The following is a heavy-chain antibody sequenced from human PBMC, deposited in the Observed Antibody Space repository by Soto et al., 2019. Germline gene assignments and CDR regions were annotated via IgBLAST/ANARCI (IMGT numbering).Heavy chain of an antibody. CDR3: ARHPRLRNYGMDV. Sequence: GESLKISCKGSGYSFTSYWISWVRQMPGKGLDLMGRIDPSDSYTNXXPSFQGHXXISAYKSISTXYLQWXILKASDNAXYYCARHPRLRNYGMDVWGQGTTVTVSS. D-gene: IGHD5-12*01. J-gene: IGHJ6*02. CDR2: IDPSDSYT. V-gene: IGHV5-10-1*01. CDR1: GYSFTSYW.